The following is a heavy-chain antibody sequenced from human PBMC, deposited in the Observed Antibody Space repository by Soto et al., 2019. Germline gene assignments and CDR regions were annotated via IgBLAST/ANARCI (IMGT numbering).Heavy chain of an antibody. CDR2: INAYNGNT. D-gene: IGHD3-16*01. V-gene: IGHV1-18*01. CDR3: ARDWFGGDY. Sequence: QFQLVQSGAEVKKPGASVKVSCKASGYTFIIYVISWLRQAPGQGLEWMGWINAYNGNTNYAQKLQGRVTMTTDTSSSTAYMEMRSLSSDDTAVYYCARDWFGGDYWVQGTLVTVSS. J-gene: IGHJ4*02. CDR1: GYTFIIYV.